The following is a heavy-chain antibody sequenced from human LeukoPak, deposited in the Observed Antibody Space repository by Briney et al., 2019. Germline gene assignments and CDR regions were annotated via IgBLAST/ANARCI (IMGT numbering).Heavy chain of an antibody. V-gene: IGHV3-30-3*01. CDR3: ARDLYGSSWFSPFDY. CDR1: GFTFSSYA. CDR2: ISYDGSNK. J-gene: IGHJ4*02. D-gene: IGHD6-13*01. Sequence: PGGSLRLSCAASGFTFSSYAMHWVRQAPGKGLEWVAVISYDGSNKYYADSVKRRFTISRHNPKNTLYLQMNSLRAEDTAVYYCARDLYGSSWFSPFDYWGQGTLVTVSS.